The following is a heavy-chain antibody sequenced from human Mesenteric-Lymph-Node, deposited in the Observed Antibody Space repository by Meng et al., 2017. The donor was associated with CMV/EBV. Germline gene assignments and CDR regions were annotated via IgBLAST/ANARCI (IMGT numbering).Heavy chain of an antibody. V-gene: IGHV3-53*01. CDR3: AVGHDSRKVAY. D-gene: IGHD3-3*01. CDR2: ICNGETP. Sequence: GEFLKISCVVSGFTDSITHMSWVRQAQGRGLEWVSVICNGETPQYANFVKGRFTISRDSSKNTVYLEMNNLRAEDTALYYCAVGHDSRKVAYWGRGTLVTVSS. J-gene: IGHJ4*02. CDR1: GFTDSITH.